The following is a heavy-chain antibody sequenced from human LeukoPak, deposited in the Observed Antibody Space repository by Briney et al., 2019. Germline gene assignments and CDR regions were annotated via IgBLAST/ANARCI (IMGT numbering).Heavy chain of an antibody. Sequence: PGGSLRLSCAASGYTFTSYAMHWVRQAPGQRLEWMGWINAGNGNTKYSQKFQGRVTITRDTSASTAYMELSSLRSEDTAVYYCARDGSHEGHWYFDLWGRGTLVTVSS. D-gene: IGHD6-25*01. CDR3: ARDGSHEGHWYFDL. J-gene: IGHJ2*01. CDR1: GYTFTSYA. V-gene: IGHV1-3*01. CDR2: INAGNGNT.